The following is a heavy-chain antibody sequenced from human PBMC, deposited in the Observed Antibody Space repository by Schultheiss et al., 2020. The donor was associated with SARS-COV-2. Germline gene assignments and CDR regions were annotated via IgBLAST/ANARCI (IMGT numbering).Heavy chain of an antibody. CDR2: ISSSSSYI. CDR1: GLSFSSYN. CDR3: AKGLGGGDIVVVPAAPFDY. D-gene: IGHD2-2*01. V-gene: IGHV3-21*04. Sequence: GGSLRLSCAASGLSFSSYNMKWVRQAPRKGLEWVSSISSSSSYIYYADSVKGRFTISRDNSKNTLYLQMNSLRAEDTAVYYCAKGLGGGDIVVVPAAPFDYWGQGTLVTVSS. J-gene: IGHJ4*02.